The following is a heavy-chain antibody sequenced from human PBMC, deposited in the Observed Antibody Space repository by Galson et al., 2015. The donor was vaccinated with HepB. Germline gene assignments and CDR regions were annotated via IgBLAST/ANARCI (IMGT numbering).Heavy chain of an antibody. CDR3: AKGSGVAGGYYFEY. D-gene: IGHD6-19*01. CDR2: ISYDGTNK. CDR1: GLTFSRYG. Sequence: SLRLSCAASGLTFSRYGMHWVRQAPGKGLEWVAVISYDGTNKDYADSVKGRVTISRDNSNNTLYLQMSSLRAEDTAVYYCAKGSGVAGGYYFEYWGQGTLVTVSS. J-gene: IGHJ4*02. V-gene: IGHV3-30*18.